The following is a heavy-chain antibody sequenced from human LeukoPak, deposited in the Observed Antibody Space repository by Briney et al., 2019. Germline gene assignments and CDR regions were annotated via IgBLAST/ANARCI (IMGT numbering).Heavy chain of an antibody. Sequence: PSETLSLTCTVSGGSISSSSYYWGWIRQPPGKGLEWIGSIYYSGSTYYNPSLKSRVTISVDTSKNQFSLKLSSVTAADTAVYYCARHRAFGYDYVWGSYHPSFDYWGQGTLVTVSS. J-gene: IGHJ4*02. CDR2: IYYSGST. CDR1: GGSISSSSYY. CDR3: ARHRAFGYDYVWGSYHPSFDY. V-gene: IGHV4-39*01. D-gene: IGHD3-16*02.